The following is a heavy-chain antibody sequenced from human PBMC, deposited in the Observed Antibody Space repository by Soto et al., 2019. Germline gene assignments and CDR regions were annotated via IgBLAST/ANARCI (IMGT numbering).Heavy chain of an antibody. D-gene: IGHD3-3*01. Sequence: PGGSLRLSCAASGFTFISYAMSWVRQAPGKGLECVSVTSASGGNTYYADSVKGRFTVSRDNSKSTLYLQLNSLRAEDTAVYYCAKQNMIFGVVIDFDYYGMDVWGQGTTVTVSS. J-gene: IGHJ6*02. CDR1: GFTFISYA. V-gene: IGHV3-23*01. CDR2: TSASGGNT. CDR3: AKQNMIFGVVIDFDYYGMDV.